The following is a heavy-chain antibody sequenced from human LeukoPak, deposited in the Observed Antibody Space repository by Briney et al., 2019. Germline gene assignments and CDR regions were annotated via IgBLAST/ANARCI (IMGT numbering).Heavy chain of an antibody. CDR2: IYHSGST. Sequence: SETLSLTCSVSGYSISSGYYWGYIRQPPGKGLEWIGSIYHSGSTYYNPSLNSRLTISVDTSKNQFSLRLSSVTAADTAVYYCARGYYDFWSGYSYYCDYWGQGTLVTVSS. CDR1: GYSISSGYY. V-gene: IGHV4-38-2*02. D-gene: IGHD3-3*01. CDR3: ARGYYDFWSGYSYYCDY. J-gene: IGHJ4*02.